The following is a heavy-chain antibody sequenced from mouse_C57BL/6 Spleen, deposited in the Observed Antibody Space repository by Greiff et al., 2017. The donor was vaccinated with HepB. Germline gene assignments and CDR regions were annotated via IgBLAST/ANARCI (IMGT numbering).Heavy chain of an antibody. CDR3: ARRRLGWFAY. Sequence: VQLKQSGPELVKPGASVKIPCKASGYTFTDYNMDWVKQSHGKSLEWIGDINPNNGGTIYNQKFKGKATLTVDKSSSTAYMELRSLTSEDTAVYYCARRRLGWFAYWGQGTLVTVSA. J-gene: IGHJ3*01. V-gene: IGHV1-18*01. CDR2: INPNNGGT. CDR1: GYTFTDYN.